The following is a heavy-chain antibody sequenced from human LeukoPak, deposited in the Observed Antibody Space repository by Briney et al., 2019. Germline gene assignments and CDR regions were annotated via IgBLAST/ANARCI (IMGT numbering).Heavy chain of an antibody. CDR1: GFSFSNYG. Sequence: RGSLRLSCAASGFSFSNYGFHWVRQAPGKGLDWVSAISYDGKNIHYADSVKGRFTISRDNSRNTVHLQMNSLRVEDTAVYYCAKTYSRESGYDFFFHYWGQGTRVTVSS. CDR2: ISYDGKNI. J-gene: IGHJ4*02. D-gene: IGHD5-12*01. V-gene: IGHV3-33*06. CDR3: AKTYSRESGYDFFFHY.